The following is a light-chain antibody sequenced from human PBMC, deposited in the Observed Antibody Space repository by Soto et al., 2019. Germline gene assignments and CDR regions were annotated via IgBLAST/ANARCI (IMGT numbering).Light chain of an antibody. CDR1: SSDVGGYNH. Sequence: QSALTQPASMSGSPGQSITISCTGTSSDVGGYNHVSWYQHSPGKAPKLILFAVSDRPSGVSHRFSGSKSGNTASLTISGLEAEDEADYYCCSYTSLSTVVFGGGTKLTVL. CDR3: CSYTSLSTVV. V-gene: IGLV2-14*01. J-gene: IGLJ2*01. CDR2: AVS.